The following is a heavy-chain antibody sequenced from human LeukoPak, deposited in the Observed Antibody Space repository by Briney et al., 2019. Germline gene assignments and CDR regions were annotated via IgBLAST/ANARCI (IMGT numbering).Heavy chain of an antibody. CDR1: GYTFTSYD. CDR3: ARARRKYCGGDCFLYYFDY. V-gene: IGHV1-8*01. CDR2: MNPNSGNT. Sequence: ASAKVSCKASGYTFTSYDINWVRQATGQGLEWMGWMNPNSGNTGYAQKFQGRVTMTRNTSISTAYMELSSLRSEDTAVYYCARARRKYCGGDCFLYYFDYWGQGTLVTVSS. J-gene: IGHJ4*02. D-gene: IGHD2-21*02.